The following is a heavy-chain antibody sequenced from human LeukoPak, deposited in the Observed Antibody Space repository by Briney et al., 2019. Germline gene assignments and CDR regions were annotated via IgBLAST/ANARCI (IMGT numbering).Heavy chain of an antibody. CDR1: GYTFRSYW. CDR2: IYPGDSDT. V-gene: IGHV5-51*01. Sequence: GESLKISCEGSGYTFRSYWIGWVRQMPGKDLEWMGMIYPGDSDTRYSPSFQGRVTFSADLSLNTAYLQWSSLEASDTAIYYCTRQSQACSTGSCYVVSWGQGTQVTISS. CDR3: TRQSQACSTGSCYVVS. J-gene: IGHJ5*01. D-gene: IGHD2-15*01.